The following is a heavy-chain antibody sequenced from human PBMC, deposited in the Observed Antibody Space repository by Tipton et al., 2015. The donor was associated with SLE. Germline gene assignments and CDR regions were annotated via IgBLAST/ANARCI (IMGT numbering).Heavy chain of an antibody. CDR3: ARHGSLADRFDV. CDR1: SGSISSYY. CDR2: IWDGESP. Sequence: TLSLTCTVSSGSISSYYWSWIRQPAGKGLEWIGYIWDGESPNYNPSLKSRVTISVDTSKNQLSLRSSSVTAADTAVYYCARHGSLADRFDVWGQGAMVTVSS. J-gene: IGHJ3*01. V-gene: IGHV4-59*08.